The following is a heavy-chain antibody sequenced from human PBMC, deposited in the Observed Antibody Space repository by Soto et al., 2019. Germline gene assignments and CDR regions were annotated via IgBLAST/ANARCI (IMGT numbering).Heavy chain of an antibody. CDR2: LYTGGST. J-gene: IGHJ4*02. V-gene: IGHV4-4*07. CDR1: SGSIRSYF. D-gene: IGHD2-2*01. CDR3: ARGGCSSTSCRDPFDS. Sequence: QVQLQESGPGLVQPSETLSLTCTVSSGSIRSYFWHWIRQPAGKGLEWIGRLYTGGSTTYNPSLKSRVTMSVDTSKNQFSLKLTSVTAADTAVYFCARGGCSSTSCRDPFDSWGQGTLVTVSS.